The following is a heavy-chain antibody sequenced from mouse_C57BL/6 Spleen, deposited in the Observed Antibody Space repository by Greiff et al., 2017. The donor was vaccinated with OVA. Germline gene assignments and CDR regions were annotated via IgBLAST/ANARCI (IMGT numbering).Heavy chain of an antibody. J-gene: IGHJ4*01. V-gene: IGHV5-6*01. CDR3: ARPLPYYAMDY. CDR1: GFTFSSYG. CDR2: ISSGGSYT. Sequence: EVQGVESGGDLVKPGGSLKLSCAASGFTFSSYGMSWVRQTPDKRLEWVATISSGGSYTYYPDSVKGRVTISRDNAKNTLYLQMSSLKSEDTAMYYCARPLPYYAMDYWGQGTSVTVSS.